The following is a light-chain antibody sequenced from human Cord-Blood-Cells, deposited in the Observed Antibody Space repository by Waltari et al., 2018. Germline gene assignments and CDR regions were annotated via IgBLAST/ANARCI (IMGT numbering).Light chain of an antibody. Sequence: QSALTQPRSVSESAGHSVTISCPRTSSDVGGYNYVFWYHQHPGKAPHLTIYDVSQCPAGVADCLYGSKAGNAGSLTVSGLLSEDEADYSCCSDGGSDACGVGTGT. CDR1: SSDVGGYNY. CDR3: CSDGGSDACG. V-gene: IGLV2-11*01. J-gene: IGLJ1*01. CDR2: DVS.